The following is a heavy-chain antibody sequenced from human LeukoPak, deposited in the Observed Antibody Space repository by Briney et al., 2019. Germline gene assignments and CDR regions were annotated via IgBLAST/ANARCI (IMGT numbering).Heavy chain of an antibody. V-gene: IGHV1-8*01. D-gene: IGHD6-19*01. CDR3: ARGVGSSGWYDY. J-gene: IGHJ4*02. CDR2: MNPNSGNT. CDR1: GYTFTSYD. Sequence: ASVKVSCKASGYTFTSYDINWVRQATGQGLEWMGWMNPNSGNTGYAQKFQGRVTMTRNTSISTAYMELSSLRSEGTAVYYCARGVGSSGWYDYWGQGTLVTVSS.